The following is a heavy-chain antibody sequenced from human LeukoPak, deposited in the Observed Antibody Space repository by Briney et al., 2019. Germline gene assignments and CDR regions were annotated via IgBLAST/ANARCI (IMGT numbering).Heavy chain of an antibody. CDR3: AAFGSGYCSGGSCYIPD. D-gene: IGHD2-15*01. CDR1: GFTFSSYA. J-gene: IGHJ4*02. CDR2: ISGSGGST. V-gene: IGHV3-23*01. Sequence: GGSLRLSCAASGFTFSSYAMSWVRQAPGKGLEWVSAISGSGGSTYYADSVKGRFTISRDNSKNTLCLQMNSLRAEDTAVYYCAAFGSGYCSGGSCYIPDWGQGTLVTVSS.